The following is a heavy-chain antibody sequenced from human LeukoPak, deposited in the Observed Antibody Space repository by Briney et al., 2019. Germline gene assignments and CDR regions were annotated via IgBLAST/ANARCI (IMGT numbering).Heavy chain of an antibody. CDR1: GDSISNYY. J-gene: IGHJ4*02. CDR3: ARVTEWNDFDY. CDR2: IHYPGST. V-gene: IGHV4-59*01. D-gene: IGHD1-1*01. Sequence: SETLSLTCTVSGDSISNYYWSWIRQSPGKGLEWIGYIHYPGSTNYNPSLKSRVTLSVDTAKNQFSLQLTSVTAADTAVYYCARVTEWNDFDYWGQGTLVTVSS.